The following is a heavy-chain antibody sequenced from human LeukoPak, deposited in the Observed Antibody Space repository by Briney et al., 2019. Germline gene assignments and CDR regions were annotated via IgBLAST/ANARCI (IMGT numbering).Heavy chain of an antibody. V-gene: IGHV1-2*02. D-gene: IGHD4-17*01. CDR3: AREAYGDPSFNY. CDR2: INPNSGGT. CDR1: GYSFSDNY. J-gene: IGHJ4*02. Sequence: ASVKVSCKASGYSFSDNYMHWVRQAHGQGLEWMGWINPNSGGTNYAQKFQGRVTMTRDTSISTAYLDLSRLRSDDTAVYYCAREAYGDPSFNYWGQGTLLTVSS.